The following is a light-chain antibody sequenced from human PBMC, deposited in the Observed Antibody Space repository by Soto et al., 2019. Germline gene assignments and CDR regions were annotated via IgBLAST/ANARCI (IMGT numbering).Light chain of an antibody. CDR1: QSISSY. CDR2: AAS. CDR3: QQSYRSPT. Sequence: DIQMTQSPSSLSASVGDRVTITCRASQSISSYLNWYQQKPGKAPKLLIYAASTLQFGVPSRFSGSGSETDFTLTISXLQPEDFATYYCQQSYRSPTFGQGTKVDIK. V-gene: IGKV1-39*01. J-gene: IGKJ1*01.